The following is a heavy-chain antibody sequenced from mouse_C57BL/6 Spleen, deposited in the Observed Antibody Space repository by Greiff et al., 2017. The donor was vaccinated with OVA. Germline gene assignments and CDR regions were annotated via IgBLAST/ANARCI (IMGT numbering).Heavy chain of an antibody. CDR3: ARSSNYAEGFDY. V-gene: IGHV1-22*01. J-gene: IGHJ2*01. Sequence: VQLQQSGPELVKPGASVKMSCKASGYTFTDYNMHWVKQSHGKSLEWIGYINPNNGGTSYNQKFKGKATLTVNKSSSTAYMELRSLTSEDSAVYYCARSSNYAEGFDYWGQGTTLTVSS. CDR1: GYTFTDYN. CDR2: INPNNGGT. D-gene: IGHD2-5*01.